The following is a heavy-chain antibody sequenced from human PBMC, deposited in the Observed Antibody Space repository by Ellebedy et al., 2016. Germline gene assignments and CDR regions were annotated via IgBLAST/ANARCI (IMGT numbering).Heavy chain of an antibody. Sequence: ASVKVSCXASGYTFTSYDINWVRQAPGQGLEWMGIINPSGGSTSYAQKFQGRVTMTRDTSTSTVYMELSSLRSEDTAVYYCARGRNDSSGRRGGGDYFDYWGQGTLVTVSS. J-gene: IGHJ4*02. CDR2: INPSGGST. CDR1: GYTFTSYD. CDR3: ARGRNDSSGRRGGGDYFDY. D-gene: IGHD6-19*01. V-gene: IGHV1-46*01.